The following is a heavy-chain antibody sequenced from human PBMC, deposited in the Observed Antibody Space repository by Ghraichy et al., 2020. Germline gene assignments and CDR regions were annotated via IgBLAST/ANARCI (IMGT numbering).Heavy chain of an antibody. D-gene: IGHD3-10*01. Sequence: SVKVSCKASGDTFNTYAIFWVRQAPGQGVEWMGGIIPMLGTPKYAQKFQGRVTITADELTSTAYMELTSLRSVDTAVYYCARGDNRDRRGYGPASYYSLYYFYGMDVWGQGTTVTVSS. CDR3: ARGDNRDRRGYGPASYYSLYYFYGMDV. CDR1: GDTFNTYA. J-gene: IGHJ6*02. V-gene: IGHV1-69*13. CDR2: IIPMLGTP.